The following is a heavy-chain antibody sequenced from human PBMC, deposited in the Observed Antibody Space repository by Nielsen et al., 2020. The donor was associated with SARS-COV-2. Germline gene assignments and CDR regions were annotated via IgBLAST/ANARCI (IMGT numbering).Heavy chain of an antibody. CDR3: AAAEDYDFWSGYYTFDY. D-gene: IGHD3-3*01. V-gene: IGHV4-34*01. CDR2: INHSGST. CDR1: GGSFSGYY. Sequence: SETLSLTCAVYGGSFSGYYWSWIRQPPGKGLEWIGEINHSGSTNYNPSLKSRVTISVDTSKNQFSLKLSSVTAADTAVYYCAAAEDYDFWSGYYTFDYWGQGTLVTVSS. J-gene: IGHJ4*02.